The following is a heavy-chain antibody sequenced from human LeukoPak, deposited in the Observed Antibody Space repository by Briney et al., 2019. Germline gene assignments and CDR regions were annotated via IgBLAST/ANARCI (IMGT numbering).Heavy chain of an antibody. D-gene: IGHD5-18*01. CDR2: MYAGGST. CDR1: GFIVSSNY. CDR3: AKDPWDTAMTAFDY. V-gene: IGHV3-53*01. Sequence: GGSLRLSCAASGFIVSSNYMSWVRQAPGKGLEWVSVMYAGGSTYYADSVKGRFTISRDKSKNTLYLQMNSLRAEDTAVYYCAKDPWDTAMTAFDYWGQGTLVTVSS. J-gene: IGHJ4*02.